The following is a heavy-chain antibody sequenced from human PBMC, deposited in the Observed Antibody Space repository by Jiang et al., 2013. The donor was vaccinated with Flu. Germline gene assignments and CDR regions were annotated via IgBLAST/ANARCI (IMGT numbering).Heavy chain of an antibody. CDR2: IYYSGTT. D-gene: IGHD3-10*01. V-gene: IGHV4-39*07. CDR1: GGSIISEKSY. CDR3: ASQHWDHGVGSYYMSH. Sequence: LLKPSETLSLRCTVSGGSIISEKSYWGWIRQPPGKGLEWIGSIYYSGTTYYNPTLKSRVTISVDTSKKQFSLKLSSVTAADTAVYYCASQHWDHGVGSYYMSHWGQGT. J-gene: IGHJ4*02.